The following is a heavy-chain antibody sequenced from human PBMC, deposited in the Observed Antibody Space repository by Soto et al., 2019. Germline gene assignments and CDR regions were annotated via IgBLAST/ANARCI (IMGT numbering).Heavy chain of an antibody. V-gene: IGHV3-64*01. CDR2: ISSNGGST. CDR1: GFNFSSYA. D-gene: IGHD4-4*01. Sequence: GGSLRLSCAASGFNFSSYAMHWVRQAPGKGLEYVSAISSNGGSTYYANSVKGRFTISRDNSKNTLYLQMGSLRAEDMAVYYCARVRSTYSNSPFDYWGQGTLVTVSS. J-gene: IGHJ4*02. CDR3: ARVRSTYSNSPFDY.